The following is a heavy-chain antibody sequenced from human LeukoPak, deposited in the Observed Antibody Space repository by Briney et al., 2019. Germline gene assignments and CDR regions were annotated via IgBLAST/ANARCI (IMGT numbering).Heavy chain of an antibody. V-gene: IGHV3-48*03. J-gene: IGHJ4*02. CDR3: AKVGTWELQRVFEN. Sequence: GGSLRLSCAASGFTFSSYEMNWVRQAPGKGLEWVSYITSSGNTIYYADSVEGRFTISRDNAKKSLDLEMNSLRVEDTALYYCAKVGTWELQRVFENWGQGTLVTVSS. D-gene: IGHD1-26*01. CDR1: GFTFSSYE. CDR2: ITSSGNTI.